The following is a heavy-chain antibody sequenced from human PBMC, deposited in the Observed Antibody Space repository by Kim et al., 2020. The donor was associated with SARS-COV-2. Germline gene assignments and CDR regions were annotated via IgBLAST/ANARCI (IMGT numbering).Heavy chain of an antibody. CDR1: GGSISSSSYY. CDR3: AMAPNRKSSSWYTGVGFYFDY. V-gene: IGHV4-39*01. D-gene: IGHD6-13*01. Sequence: SETLSLTCTVSGGSISSSSYYWGWIRQPPGKGLEWIGSIYYSGSTYYNPSLKSRVTISVDTSKNQFSLKLSSVTAADTAVYYCAMAPNRKSSSWYTGVGFYFDYWGQGTLVTVSS. J-gene: IGHJ4*02. CDR2: IYYSGST.